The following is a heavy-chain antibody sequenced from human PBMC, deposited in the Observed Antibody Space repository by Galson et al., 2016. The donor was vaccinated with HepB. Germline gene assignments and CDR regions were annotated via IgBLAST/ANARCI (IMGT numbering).Heavy chain of an antibody. CDR3: ARDAPVATNRIDY. Sequence: SLRLSCAASGFTFSNFWMHWVRQTPGEGLVWVSRINLDGRRTAYADSVKGRFTISRDNAGNTLYLQMDSLRVEDTAAYYCARDAPVATNRIDYWGQGTMVTVSS. CDR1: GFTFSNFW. CDR2: INLDGRRT. J-gene: IGHJ4*02. D-gene: IGHD6-19*01. V-gene: IGHV3-74*03.